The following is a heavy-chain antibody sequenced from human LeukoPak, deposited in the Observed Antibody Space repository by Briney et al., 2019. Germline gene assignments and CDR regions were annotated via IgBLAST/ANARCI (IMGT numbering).Heavy chain of an antibody. CDR3: ARDLRPGLNFDYFDY. CDR1: GFTFISYA. D-gene: IGHD1-20*01. Sequence: GGSRRLSCAASGFTFISYARPWVGQAPGKGLGWGAVISYDGSNKYYADSVKGRFTISRDNSKNTLYLQMNSLRAEDTAVYYCARDLRPGLNFDYFDYWGQGTLVTVSS. CDR2: ISYDGSNK. V-gene: IGHV3-30-3*01. J-gene: IGHJ4*02.